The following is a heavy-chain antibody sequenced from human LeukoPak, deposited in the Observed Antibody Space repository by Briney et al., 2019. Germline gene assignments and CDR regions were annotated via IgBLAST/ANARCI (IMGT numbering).Heavy chain of an antibody. Sequence: PSETLSLTCTVSGGSISSYYWSWIRQPAGKGLEWIGRIYTSGSTNYNPSLKSRVTMSVDTSKNQFSLKLSSVTAADTAVYYCARSQLRYITKSNYYFDYWGQGALVIVSS. V-gene: IGHV4-4*07. D-gene: IGHD2-2*01. CDR2: IYTSGST. CDR1: GGSISSYY. J-gene: IGHJ4*01. CDR3: ARSQLRYITKSNYYFDY.